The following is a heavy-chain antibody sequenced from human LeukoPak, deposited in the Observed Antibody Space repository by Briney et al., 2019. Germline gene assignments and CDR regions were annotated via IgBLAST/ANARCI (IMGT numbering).Heavy chain of an antibody. V-gene: IGHV3-23*01. CDR3: AKTESSGWYVAAYYFDY. CDR2: ISGSGGST. D-gene: IGHD6-19*01. Sequence: GGSLRLSCAPSGFTFSSYAMSWVRQAPGKGLEWVSAISGSGGSTYYADSVKGRFTISRDNSKNTLYLQMNSLRAEDTAVYYCAKTESSGWYVAAYYFDYWGQGTLVTVSS. J-gene: IGHJ4*02. CDR1: GFTFSSYA.